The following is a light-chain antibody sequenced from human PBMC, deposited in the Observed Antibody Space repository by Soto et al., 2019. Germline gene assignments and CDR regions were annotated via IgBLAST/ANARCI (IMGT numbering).Light chain of an antibody. CDR3: SSYTTSSTYV. Sequence: QSALTQPASVSGSPGQSITISCTGSSSDVGTSNYVSWYQQHPGKAPKLMIYEVSNRPSGVSIRFSGSKSGNTASLTISGLQAADEADYYCSSYTTSSTYVFGPGTKLTVL. J-gene: IGLJ1*01. V-gene: IGLV2-14*01. CDR1: SSDVGTSNY. CDR2: EVS.